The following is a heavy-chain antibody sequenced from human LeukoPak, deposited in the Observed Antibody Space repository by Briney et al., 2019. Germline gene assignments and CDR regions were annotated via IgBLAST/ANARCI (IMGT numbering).Heavy chain of an antibody. Sequence: GGSLRLSCAASGFTFSSYNMNWVRQAPGKGPEWVSSITSSSSYIYYADSVKGRFTISRDNAKNSLYLQMNSLRAEDTAVYYCARHGYSGYGGFDYWGQGTLVTVSS. CDR1: GFTFSSYN. CDR2: ITSSSSYI. CDR3: ARHGYSGYGGFDY. V-gene: IGHV3-21*01. D-gene: IGHD5-12*01. J-gene: IGHJ4*02.